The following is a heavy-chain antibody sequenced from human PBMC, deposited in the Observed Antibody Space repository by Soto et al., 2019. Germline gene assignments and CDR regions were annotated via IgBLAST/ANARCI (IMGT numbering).Heavy chain of an antibody. Sequence: ASVKVSCKASGYTFTGYYMHWVRQAPGQGLEWMGWINPNSGGTNYAQKFQGWVTMTRDTSISTAYMELSRLRSDDTAVYYCARDTCGSGGSCYSALFDYWGQGTLVTV. CDR3: ARDTCGSGGSCYSALFDY. CDR2: INPNSGGT. CDR1: GYTFTGYY. V-gene: IGHV1-2*04. D-gene: IGHD2-15*01. J-gene: IGHJ4*02.